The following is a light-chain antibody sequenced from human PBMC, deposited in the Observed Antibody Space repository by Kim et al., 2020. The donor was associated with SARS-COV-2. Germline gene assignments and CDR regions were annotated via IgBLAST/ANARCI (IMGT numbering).Light chain of an antibody. Sequence: GQSITISCTGTSSGVGGYNYVSWYQQHPGKAPKLMIYDVSNRPSGVSNRISGSKSGNAASLTISGLQAEDEADYYCSSYTSSSTSRFGTGTKVTVL. CDR3: SSYTSSSTSR. J-gene: IGLJ1*01. CDR2: DVS. V-gene: IGLV2-14*03. CDR1: SSGVGGYNY.